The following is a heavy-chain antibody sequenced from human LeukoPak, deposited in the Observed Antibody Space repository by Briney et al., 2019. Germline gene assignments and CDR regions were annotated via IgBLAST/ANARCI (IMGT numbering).Heavy chain of an antibody. Sequence: QPGASLRLSCAASGFTFSSYAMSWVRQAPGKGLEWVSAISGSGGSTYYADSVKGRFTNSRDNSKNTLYLQMNSLRAEDTAVYYCALGVRGVTFDYWGQGTLVTVSS. CDR3: ALGVRGVTFDY. D-gene: IGHD3-10*01. CDR2: ISGSGGST. CDR1: GFTFSSYA. J-gene: IGHJ4*02. V-gene: IGHV3-23*01.